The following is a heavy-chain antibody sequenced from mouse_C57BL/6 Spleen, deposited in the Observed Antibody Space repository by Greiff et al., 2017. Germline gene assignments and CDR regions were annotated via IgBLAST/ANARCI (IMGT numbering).Heavy chain of an antibody. J-gene: IGHJ2*01. D-gene: IGHD1-1*01. CDR2: IDPSDSYT. CDR1: GYTFTSYW. CDR3: ARDYSSSYSFPIIDY. V-gene: IGHV1-69*01. Sequence: QVQLQQPGAELVMPGASVKLSCKASGYTFTSYWMHWVKQRPGQGLEWIGEIDPSDSYTYYNQKFKGKSTLTVDKSSSTAYMQHSSLTSEDSAVYYCARDYSSSYSFPIIDYWGQGTTLTVSS.